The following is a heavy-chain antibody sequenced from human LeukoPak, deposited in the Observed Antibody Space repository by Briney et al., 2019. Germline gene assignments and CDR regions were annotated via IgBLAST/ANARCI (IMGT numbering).Heavy chain of an antibody. CDR1: GFTFSSYA. CDR3: ARLGTWGYCSGGSCPYNDY. CDR2: IYYSGST. J-gene: IGHJ4*02. Sequence: GSLRLSCAASGFTFSSYAMSWIRQPPGKGLEWIGSIYYSGSTYYNPSLKSRVTISVDTSKNQFSLKLTSVTAADTAVYYCARLGTWGYCSGGSCPYNDYWGQGTLVTVSS. V-gene: IGHV4-39*01. D-gene: IGHD2-15*01.